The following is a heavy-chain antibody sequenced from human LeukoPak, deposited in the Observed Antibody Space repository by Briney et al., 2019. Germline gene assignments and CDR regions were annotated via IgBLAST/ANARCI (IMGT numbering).Heavy chain of an antibody. Sequence: GGSLRLSCAASKFPFSSSWMHWVRQAPGKGLVWVSRIKSDGSSTNYADSVKGRFTISRDNAKNTLYLQMNSLRAEDTAVYYCARDGYNSDFGDYWGQGTLVTVSS. CDR3: ARDGYNSDFGDY. J-gene: IGHJ4*02. V-gene: IGHV3-74*01. D-gene: IGHD5-24*01. CDR1: KFPFSSSW. CDR2: IKSDGSST.